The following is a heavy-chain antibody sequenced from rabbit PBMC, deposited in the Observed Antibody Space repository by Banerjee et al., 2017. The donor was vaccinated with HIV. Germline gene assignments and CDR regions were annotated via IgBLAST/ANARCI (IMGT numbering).Heavy chain of an antibody. D-gene: IGHD4-2*01. J-gene: IGHJ6*01. CDR2: SFASSPLT. CDR1: RFSFSDNY. Sequence: QSLEESGGDLVKPGASLTLTCTASRFSFSDNYICWVRQTPGKGLELIACSFASSPLTYCASWAKGRFTISKTSSTTVTLQMTSLTAADTATYFCARGGYAGSDDFYAFALWGPGTLVTVS. CDR3: ARGGYAGSDDFYAFAL. V-gene: IGHV1S40*01.